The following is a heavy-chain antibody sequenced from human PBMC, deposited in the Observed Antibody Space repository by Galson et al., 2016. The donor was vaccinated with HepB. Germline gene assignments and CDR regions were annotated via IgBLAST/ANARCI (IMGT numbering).Heavy chain of an antibody. CDR2: IDWNDEK. Sequence: PALVQPTQTLTQTCTFSGFSLTTSGMCVSWIRQPPGKALEWLARIDWNDEKDYNTSLKTRLSISGDTSKNQVVLTMTNMDPVDTTTYYCARVYGRSPPYWGQGTLVTVSS. CDR3: ARVYGRSPPY. D-gene: IGHD3-10*01. V-gene: IGHV2-70*11. CDR1: GFSLTTSGMC. J-gene: IGHJ1*01.